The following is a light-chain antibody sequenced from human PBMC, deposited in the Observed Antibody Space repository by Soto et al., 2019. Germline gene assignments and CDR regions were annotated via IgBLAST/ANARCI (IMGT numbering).Light chain of an antibody. J-gene: IGKJ1*01. Sequence: EIILTQSPGTLSLSPGERATLSCRASQSVSNNYLAWYQQKPGQAPRLLIYGASNRATGIPDRFSGSGSGTDFTFTISRLEPEDFAVYYCQQYGSSPWTFGQGAKVDIK. V-gene: IGKV3-20*01. CDR2: GAS. CDR3: QQYGSSPWT. CDR1: QSVSNNY.